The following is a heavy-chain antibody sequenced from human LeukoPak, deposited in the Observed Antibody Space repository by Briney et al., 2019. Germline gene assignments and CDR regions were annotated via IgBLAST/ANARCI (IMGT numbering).Heavy chain of an antibody. CDR3: IRTLIVATSPYMDV. V-gene: IGHV3-74*01. CDR1: GFTFSSYW. Sequence: PGGSLRLSCAASGFTFSSYWMHWVRQAPGKGLVWVSRVNSDGTGITYADSVEGRFTISRDNAKNTVYLQMHSLRAEDTAIYYCIRTLIVATSPYMDVWGKGTTVTVSS. D-gene: IGHD5-12*01. CDR2: VNSDGTGI. J-gene: IGHJ6*03.